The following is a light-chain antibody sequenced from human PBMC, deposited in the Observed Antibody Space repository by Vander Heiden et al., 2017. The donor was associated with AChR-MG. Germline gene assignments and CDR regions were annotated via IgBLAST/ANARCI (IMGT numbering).Light chain of an antibody. CDR3: SSYAGSNNWV. Sequence: QSALTQPRSASGSPGQSVTISCTGTSSDVGGYNYVSWYQQHPGKAPNLMIYEVSKRPSGVPGRFSGSKSGNTASLTVSGLQGEDEADYYCSSYAGSNNWVFGGGTKLTVL. CDR1: SSDVGGYNY. J-gene: IGLJ3*02. CDR2: EVS. V-gene: IGLV2-8*01.